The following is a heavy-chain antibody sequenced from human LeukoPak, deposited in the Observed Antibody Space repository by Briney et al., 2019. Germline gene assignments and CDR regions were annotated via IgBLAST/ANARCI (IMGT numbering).Heavy chain of an antibody. Sequence: PAETLSLTCTVSGGSISSYYWSWIRQPPGKGLEWIGYIYNGGSANYNPSRNSRSTISADTTQNQFSLRLSSVTAADTAVYYCAGHTDDCSNYGAFDPWGQGTLVTVSS. CDR3: AGHTDDCSNYGAFDP. CDR1: GGSISSYY. V-gene: IGHV4-59*08. J-gene: IGHJ5*02. CDR2: IYNGGSA. D-gene: IGHD4-11*01.